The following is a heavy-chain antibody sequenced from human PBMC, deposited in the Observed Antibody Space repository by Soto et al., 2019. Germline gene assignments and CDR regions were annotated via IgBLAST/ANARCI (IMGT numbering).Heavy chain of an antibody. Sequence: GGSLRLSCAASGFTFSSYAMSWVRQAPGKGLEWVSSINAVDEYTKYADSVEGRFTISRDNPKNTVYLQMNSLRAEDTAVYYCAKNFYFDSWGQGTLVTV. V-gene: IGHV3-23*01. CDR3: AKNFYFDS. CDR1: GFTFSSYA. CDR2: INAVDEYT. J-gene: IGHJ4*02.